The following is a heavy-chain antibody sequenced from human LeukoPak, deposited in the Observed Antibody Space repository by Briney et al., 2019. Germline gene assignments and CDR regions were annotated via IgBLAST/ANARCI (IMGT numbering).Heavy chain of an antibody. CDR3: AKAPLRFLEWLRDY. CDR2: ISGSGGST. CDR1: GFTFSSYA. D-gene: IGHD3-3*01. J-gene: IGHJ4*02. Sequence: PGGSLRLSCAASGFTFSSYARSWVRQAPGKGLEWVSAISGSGGSTYYADSVKGRFTISRDNSKNTLYLQMNSLRAEDTAVYYCAKAPLRFLEWLRDYWGQETLVTVSS. V-gene: IGHV3-23*01.